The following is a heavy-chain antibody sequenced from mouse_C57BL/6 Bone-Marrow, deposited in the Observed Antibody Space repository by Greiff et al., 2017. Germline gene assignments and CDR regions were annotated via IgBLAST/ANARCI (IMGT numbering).Heavy chain of an antibody. J-gene: IGHJ3*01. CDR3: AREPHYYGSSYWFAY. Sequence: VKLMESGAELARPGASVKLSCKASGYTFTSYGISWVKQRTGQGLEWIGEIYPRSGNTYYNEKFKGKATLTADKSSSTAYMELRSLTSEDSAVYFCAREPHYYGSSYWFAYWGQGTLVTVSA. V-gene: IGHV1-81*01. D-gene: IGHD1-1*01. CDR2: IYPRSGNT. CDR1: GYTFTSYG.